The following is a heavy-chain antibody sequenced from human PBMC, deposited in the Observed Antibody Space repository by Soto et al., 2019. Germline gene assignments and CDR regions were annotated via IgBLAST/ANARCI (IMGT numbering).Heavy chain of an antibody. CDR3: ARKGPGSLATYCSDGGCHYAFDM. CDR1: GFNFDDFG. V-gene: IGHV3-23*01. D-gene: IGHD2-15*01. Sequence: GGSLRLSCAASGFNFDDFGMSWVRQAPGKGLEWVSDINWNGGDGSYYADSVKGRFTISRDNSKNTVSLQMNGLRAEDTAVYYCARKGPGSLATYCSDGGCHYAFDMWGQGTMVT. CDR2: INWNGGDGS. J-gene: IGHJ3*02.